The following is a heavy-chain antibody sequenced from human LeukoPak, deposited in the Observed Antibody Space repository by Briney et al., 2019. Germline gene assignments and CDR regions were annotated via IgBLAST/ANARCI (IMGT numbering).Heavy chain of an antibody. CDR1: GFTFSNCW. CDR2: ITRDGNEK. Sequence: GGSLRLSCAASGFTFSNCWMTWVRQAPGKGLEWVANITRDGNEKYYMDSVKGRFTISRDNAKNSLYLQMNSLRAEDTAVYYCARGGYSSSYFWNDWGQGILVTVSP. J-gene: IGHJ4*02. CDR3: ARGGYSSSYFWND. V-gene: IGHV3-7*01. D-gene: IGHD6-13*01.